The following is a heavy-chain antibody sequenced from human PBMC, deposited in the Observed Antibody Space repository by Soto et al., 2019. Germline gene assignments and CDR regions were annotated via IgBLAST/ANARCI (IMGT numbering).Heavy chain of an antibody. D-gene: IGHD3-9*01. CDR3: ARESHDILTGPPWVWYFDL. CDR2: INDRGSI. Sequence: QVQLQQWGAGPLRPLETLSLTCGVSGGSFSGYYWAWIRQSPGKGLEWIGEINDRGSINYNPSLKSRVIISVDTSKNHYSLKLRSVTAADTAVYYCARESHDILTGPPWVWYFDLWGRGTLVTVSS. CDR1: GGSFSGYY. J-gene: IGHJ2*01. V-gene: IGHV4-34*01.